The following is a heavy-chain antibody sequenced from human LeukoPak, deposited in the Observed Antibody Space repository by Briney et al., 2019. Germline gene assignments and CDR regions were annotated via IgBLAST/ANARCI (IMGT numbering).Heavy chain of an antibody. J-gene: IGHJ4*02. CDR1: GFTFSSYW. V-gene: IGHV3-74*01. Sequence: GGSLRLSCAASGFTFSSYWMHWVRQAPGKGLVWVSRTNSDGSSTSYADSVKGRFTISRDNAKNTLYLQMNSLRAEDTAVYYCASGGITRGEVGSFDYWGQGTLVTVSS. CDR3: ASGGITRGEVGSFDY. CDR2: TNSDGSST. D-gene: IGHD3-16*01.